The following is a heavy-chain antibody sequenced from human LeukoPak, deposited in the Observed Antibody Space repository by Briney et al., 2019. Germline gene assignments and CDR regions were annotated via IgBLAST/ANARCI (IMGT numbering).Heavy chain of an antibody. V-gene: IGHV4-59*01. Sequence: SESLSLTCTVSGGSISSYYWSWIRQPPGKGLEWIGYIYYSGSTNYNPSLKSRVTISVDTSKNQFSLKLSSVTAADTAVYYCARGGGAFPAFDAFDIWGQGTMVTVSS. D-gene: IGHD1-26*01. CDR2: IYYSGST. J-gene: IGHJ3*02. CDR1: GGSISSYY. CDR3: ARGGGAFPAFDAFDI.